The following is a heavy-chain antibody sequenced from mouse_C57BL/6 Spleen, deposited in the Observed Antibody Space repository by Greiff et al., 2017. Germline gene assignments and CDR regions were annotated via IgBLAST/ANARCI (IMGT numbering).Heavy chain of an antibody. CDR2: INSDGSST. J-gene: IGHJ2*01. CDR1: GFTFSDYY. CDR3: ARGGSSYPFDD. V-gene: IGHV5-16*01. Sequence: EVKLVESEGGLVQPGSSMKLSCTASGFTFSDYYMAWVRQVPEKGLEWVANINSDGSSTYYLDSLKSRFIISRDNAKNILYLQMSSLKAEDTATYYCARGGSSYPFDDWGKGTTLTVSS. D-gene: IGHD1-1*01.